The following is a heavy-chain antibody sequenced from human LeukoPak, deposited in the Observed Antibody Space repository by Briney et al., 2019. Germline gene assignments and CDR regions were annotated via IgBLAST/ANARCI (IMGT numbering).Heavy chain of an antibody. CDR3: ARGLNDSWTGENY. J-gene: IGHJ4*02. CDR1: GGSISSSSYY. V-gene: IGHV4-39*07. Sequence: SETLSLTCTVSGGSISSSSYYWGWIRQPPGKGLEWIGSIYYSGSTYYNPSLKSRVTISLDTSKSQFSLKVRYVTAADTAVYYCARGLNDSWTGENYWGQGTLVTVSS. D-gene: IGHD3-3*01. CDR2: IYYSGST.